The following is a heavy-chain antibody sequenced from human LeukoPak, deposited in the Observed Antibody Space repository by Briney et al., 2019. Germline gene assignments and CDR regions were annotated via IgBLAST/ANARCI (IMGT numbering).Heavy chain of an antibody. Sequence: GGSLRLSCAASGFSFSSYWMHWVRQAPGKGLVWVSRINSDGSSTSYADSVKGRFTISRDNAKNTLYLQMNSLRAEDTAVYYCARDSIPHYDILTGYYASDYFAYWGQGTLVTVSS. CDR2: INSDGSST. J-gene: IGHJ4*02. V-gene: IGHV3-74*01. CDR3: ARDSIPHYDILTGYYASDYFAY. CDR1: GFSFSSYW. D-gene: IGHD3-9*01.